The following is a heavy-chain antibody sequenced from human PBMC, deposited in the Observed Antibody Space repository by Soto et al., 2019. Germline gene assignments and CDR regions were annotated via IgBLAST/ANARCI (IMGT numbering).Heavy chain of an antibody. CDR3: AREACSGGNCFYFGPDY. CDR2: INTDGSGT. D-gene: IGHD2-15*01. V-gene: IGHV3-74*01. CDR1: GFIFDSDW. Sequence: GGSLRLSCAASGFIFDSDWMHWVRQAPGQGLVWVSRINTDGSGTSYADSVKGRFTISRDNAKNMVYLQMNSLRVEDTAVYYCAREACSGGNCFYFGPDYWGQGTLVTVSS. J-gene: IGHJ4*02.